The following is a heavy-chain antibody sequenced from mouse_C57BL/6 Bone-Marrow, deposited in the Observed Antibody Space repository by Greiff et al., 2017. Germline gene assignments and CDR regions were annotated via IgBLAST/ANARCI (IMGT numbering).Heavy chain of an antibody. CDR1: GYTFTGYW. CDR2: ILPGSGST. CDR3: AGVVRAMDY. J-gene: IGHJ4*01. D-gene: IGHD1-1*01. V-gene: IGHV1-9*01. Sequence: QVQLQQSGAELMKPGASVKLSCKATGYTFTGYWIAWVKQRPGHGLEWIGEILPGSGSTKYNEQFKGKGTFTADKSSNTAYMQLSSLKTEDSAIYYCAGVVRAMDYWGQGTSVTVSS.